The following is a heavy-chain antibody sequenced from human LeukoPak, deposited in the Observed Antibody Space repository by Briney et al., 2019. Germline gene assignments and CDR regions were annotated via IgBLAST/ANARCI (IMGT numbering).Heavy chain of an antibody. V-gene: IGHV4-30-2*01. CDR2: IYHSGST. J-gene: IGHJ2*01. CDR3: ARLTTDQWYFDL. CDR1: GGSLSSGGSS. Sequence: KPSETLSLTCTVSGGSLSSGGSSWSWIRQPPGKGLEWIAYIYHSGSTYYNPSLKSRVTISVDRSKNQFSLNLSSVTAADTAVYYCARLTTDQWYFDLWGRGTLVTVSS. D-gene: IGHD4-17*01.